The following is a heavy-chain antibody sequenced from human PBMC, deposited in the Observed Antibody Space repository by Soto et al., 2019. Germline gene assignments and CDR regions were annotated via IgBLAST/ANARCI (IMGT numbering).Heavy chain of an antibody. V-gene: IGHV3-21*01. CDR3: ARDSTTVVTPAYFDY. D-gene: IGHD4-17*01. CDR1: GFTFSSYS. CDR2: ISSSSSYI. Sequence: GGSLRLSCAASGFTFSSYSMNWVRQAPGKGLEWVSTISSSSSYIYYADSVKGRFTISRDNTKNSLYLQMNSLRAEDTAVYYCARDSTTVVTPAYFDYWGQGTLVTVSS. J-gene: IGHJ4*02.